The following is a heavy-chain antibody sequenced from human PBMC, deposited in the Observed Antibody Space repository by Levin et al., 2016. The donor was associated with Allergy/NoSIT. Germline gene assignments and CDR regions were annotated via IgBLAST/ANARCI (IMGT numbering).Heavy chain of an antibody. Sequence: SVKVSCKASGGTFSSYAISWVRQAPGQGLEWMGGIIPILGIANYAQKFQGRVTITADESTSTAYMELSSLRSEDTAVYYCARDFYPASILDIWGQGTMVTVSS. CDR3: ARDFYPASILDI. CDR1: GGTFSSYA. CDR2: IIPILGIA. J-gene: IGHJ3*02. D-gene: IGHD3-3*02. V-gene: IGHV1-69*10.